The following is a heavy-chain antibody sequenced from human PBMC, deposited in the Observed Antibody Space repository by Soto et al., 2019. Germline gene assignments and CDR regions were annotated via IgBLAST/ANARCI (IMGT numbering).Heavy chain of an antibody. V-gene: IGHV3-23*01. CDR2: ISAGGVAT. J-gene: IGHJ4*02. CDR1: GFTFGNYD. D-gene: IGHD1-26*01. Sequence: PERAVRRTCAASGFTFGNYDMMWVRQAPGKGLECVSAISAGGVATYYTDSVEGRFTISRDNSRDTLFLQMNSLRGEDTAVYFCAKRLANADVGVWGPGTVVTVSS. CDR3: AKRLANADVGV.